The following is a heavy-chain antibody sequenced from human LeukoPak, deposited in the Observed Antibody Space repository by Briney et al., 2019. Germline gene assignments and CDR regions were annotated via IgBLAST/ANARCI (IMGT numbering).Heavy chain of an antibody. V-gene: IGHV3-30-3*01. CDR1: GGSFSGYY. CDR3: ARNPGYYDSSGYSPHFDY. Sequence: LSLTCAVYGGSFSGYYWSWIRQPPGKGLEWVAVISYDGSNKYYADSVKGRFTISRGNSKNTLYLQMNSLRAEDTAVYYCARNPGYYDSSGYSPHFDYWGQGTLVTVSS. J-gene: IGHJ4*02. D-gene: IGHD3-22*01. CDR2: ISYDGSNK.